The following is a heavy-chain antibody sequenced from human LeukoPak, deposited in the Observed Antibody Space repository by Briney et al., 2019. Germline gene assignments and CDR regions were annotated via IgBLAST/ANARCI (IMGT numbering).Heavy chain of an antibody. J-gene: IGHJ4*02. D-gene: IGHD2-2*01. V-gene: IGHV1-46*01. CDR1: GYTFTSYY. CDR2: INPSGGST. CDR3: ARDVKDIVVVPAASFAY. Sequence: GASVKVSCKASGYTFTSYYMHWVRQAPGQGLEWMGIINPSGGSTSYAQKFQGRVTMTRDTSTSTVYMELSSLRSEATAVYYCARDVKDIVVVPAASFAYWGQGTLVTVSS.